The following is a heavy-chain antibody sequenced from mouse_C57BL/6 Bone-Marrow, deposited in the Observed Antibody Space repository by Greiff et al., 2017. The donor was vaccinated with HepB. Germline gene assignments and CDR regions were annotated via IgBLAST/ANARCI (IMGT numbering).Heavy chain of an antibody. CDR2: IDPNSGGT. Sequence: QVQLQQPGAELVKPGASVKLSCKASGYTFTSYWMHWVKQRPGRGLEWIGRIDPNSGGTKYNEKFKSKATLTVDKPSSTAYMPLSSLTSEDSAVYYCARHNYYGSSPYWYFDVWGTGTTVTVSS. V-gene: IGHV1-72*01. J-gene: IGHJ1*03. D-gene: IGHD1-1*01. CDR1: GYTFTSYW. CDR3: ARHNYYGSSPYWYFDV.